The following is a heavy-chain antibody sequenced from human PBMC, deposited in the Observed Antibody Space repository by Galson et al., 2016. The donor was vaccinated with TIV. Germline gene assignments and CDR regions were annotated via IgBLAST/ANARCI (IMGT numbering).Heavy chain of an antibody. D-gene: IGHD2-15*01. CDR2: ISDGGKT. J-gene: IGHJ6*02. CDR3: ARDRVVDATYYYYYYGMDV. Sequence: SLRLSCAASGLSVSINYMTWVRQAPGKGLEWVSLISDGGKTYYSGSVKGRFTISRDNAKNTLYLQMNSLRVEDTALYYCARDRVVDATYYYYYYGMDVWGQGTAVTVSS. CDR1: GLSVSINY. V-gene: IGHV3-53*05.